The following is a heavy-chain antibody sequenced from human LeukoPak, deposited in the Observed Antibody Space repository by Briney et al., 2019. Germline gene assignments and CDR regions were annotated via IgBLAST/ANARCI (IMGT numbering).Heavy chain of an antibody. CDR3: AREVPAAAVIYMDV. V-gene: IGHV4-30-4*08. Sequence: PSETLSLTCTVSGGSISSGDYYWSWIRQPPGKGLEWIGYIYYSGSTYYNPSLKSRVTISVDTSKNQFSLKLSSVTAADTAVYYCAREVPAAAVIYMDVWGKGTTVTVSS. J-gene: IGHJ6*03. CDR1: GGSISSGDYY. CDR2: IYYSGST. D-gene: IGHD2-2*01.